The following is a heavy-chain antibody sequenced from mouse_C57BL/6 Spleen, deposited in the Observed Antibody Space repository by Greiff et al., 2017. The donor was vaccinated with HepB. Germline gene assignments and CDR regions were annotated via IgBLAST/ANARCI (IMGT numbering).Heavy chain of an antibody. CDR3: ARDSYYGSSPFAY. V-gene: IGHV5-17*01. CDR1: GFTFSDYG. CDR2: ISSGSSPI. D-gene: IGHD1-1*01. Sequence: EVMLVESGGGLVKPGGSLKLSCAASGFTFSDYGMHWVRQAPEKGLEWVAYISSGSSPIYYADTVKGRFTISRDNAKNTLFLQMTSLRSEDTAMYYCARDSYYGSSPFAYWGQGTLVTVSA. J-gene: IGHJ3*01.